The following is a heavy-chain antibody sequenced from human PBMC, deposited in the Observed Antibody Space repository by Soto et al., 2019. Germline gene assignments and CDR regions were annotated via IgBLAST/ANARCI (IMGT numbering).Heavy chain of an antibody. D-gene: IGHD6-19*01. J-gene: IGHJ4*02. CDR1: GYTFTSYG. Sequence: QVQLVQSGAEVKKPGASVKVSCKASGYTFTSYGISLVRQAPGQVLEWMGWISAYNGNTNYAQKLQGRVTITTDTSTSTAYMEVRSLSSYDTAVYYCARERGRSGWYLDYWGQGTMVTVAS. CDR3: ARERGRSGWYLDY. CDR2: ISAYNGNT. V-gene: IGHV1-18*01.